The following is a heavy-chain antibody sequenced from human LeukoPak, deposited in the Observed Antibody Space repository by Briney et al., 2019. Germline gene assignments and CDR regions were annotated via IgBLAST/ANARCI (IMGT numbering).Heavy chain of an antibody. J-gene: IGHJ4*02. CDR3: ARLSIAVAGSLDY. CDR1: GYTFTSYD. D-gene: IGHD6-19*01. V-gene: IGHV1-8*01. CDR2: MNPNSGNT. Sequence: ASVKGSCKASGYTFTSYDINWVRQATGQGLEWMGWMNPNSGNTGYAQKLQGRVTMTRNTSISTAYMELSSLISEDTAVYYCARLSIAVAGSLDYWGQGTLVTVSS.